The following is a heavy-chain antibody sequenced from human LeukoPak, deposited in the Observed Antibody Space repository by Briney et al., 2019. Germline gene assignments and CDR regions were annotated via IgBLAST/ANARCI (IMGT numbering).Heavy chain of an antibody. Sequence: SETLSLTCTVSGYSISSGYYWGWIRQPPGKGLEWIGNIYPSGTTYYNPSLKTRVTISVDTSKNQFSLKLRSVTAADTAVYFCARAYSSSWYFNWFDPWGQGTLVTVSS. D-gene: IGHD6-13*01. V-gene: IGHV4-38-2*02. CDR1: GYSISSGYY. J-gene: IGHJ5*02. CDR2: IYPSGTT. CDR3: ARAYSSSWYFNWFDP.